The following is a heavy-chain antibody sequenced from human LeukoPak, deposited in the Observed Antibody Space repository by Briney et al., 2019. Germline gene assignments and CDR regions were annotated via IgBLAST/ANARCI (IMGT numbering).Heavy chain of an antibody. J-gene: IGHJ4*02. D-gene: IGHD1-1*01. Sequence: SETLSLTCTVSGGSIRSSSYYWGWIRQAPGKGLEWIGSIYYYGSTYYNPSLKSRVTISVDTSKNQFSLKLSSMTAADTAVYYCARAGATGGTWDYWGQGTLVTVSS. CDR2: IYYYGST. CDR3: ARAGATGGTWDY. V-gene: IGHV4-39*07. CDR1: GGSIRSSSYY.